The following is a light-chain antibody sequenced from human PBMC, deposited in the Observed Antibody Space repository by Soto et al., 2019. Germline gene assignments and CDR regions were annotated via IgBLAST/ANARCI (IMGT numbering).Light chain of an antibody. V-gene: IGLV2-11*01. J-gene: IGLJ2*01. CDR1: SSDVGGYSY. CDR2: DVS. CDR3: CSYAGSYSFVV. Sequence: QSALTQPRSVSGTPGQSVTISCAGTSSDVGGYSYVSWYQQHPGKAPKLMIYDVSKRPSGVPDRFSGSKSGNTASLTISGLQAEDEADYYYCSYAGSYSFVVFGGGTKVTVL.